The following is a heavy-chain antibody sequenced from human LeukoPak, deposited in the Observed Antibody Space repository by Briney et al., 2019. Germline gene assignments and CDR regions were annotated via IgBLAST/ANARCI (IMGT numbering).Heavy chain of an antibody. CDR2: ISGSGDGT. CDR3: AKAPGFTVVTSFDW. D-gene: IGHD4-23*01. Sequence: AGSLRLTCEASGFTFRSYAMNWVRQAPGKGLEWVAVISGSGDGTHYADSVKGVFTIPRDNSKNTLYLQMNSLRVEDTAVYSCAKAPGFTVVTSFDWWGQGTLVTVSS. CDR1: GFTFRSYA. V-gene: IGHV3-23*01. J-gene: IGHJ4*02.